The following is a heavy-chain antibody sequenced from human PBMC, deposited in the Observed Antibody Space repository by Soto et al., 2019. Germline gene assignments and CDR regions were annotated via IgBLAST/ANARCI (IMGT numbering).Heavy chain of an antibody. D-gene: IGHD6-19*01. CDR2: INYSGST. V-gene: IGHV4-39*07. CDR3: ARKAVAGPLYY. Sequence: SETLSLTCTVSGGSISSSSYYWGWIRQPPGKGLEWIGSINYSGSTYYNPSLKSRVTISVDTSKNQFSLKLSSVTAADTAVYYCARKAVAGPLYYWGQGTLVTVSS. CDR1: GGSISSSSYY. J-gene: IGHJ4*02.